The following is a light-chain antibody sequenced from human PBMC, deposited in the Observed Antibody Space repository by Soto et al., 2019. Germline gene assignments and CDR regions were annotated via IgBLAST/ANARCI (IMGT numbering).Light chain of an antibody. V-gene: IGKV1-5*03. J-gene: IGKJ4*01. CDR3: QQYNSFPIT. CDR1: QSISSW. CDR2: KAS. Sequence: DIQMTQSPSTLSASVGDTVTITCRASQSISSWLAWYQQKPGKAPKLLIQKASSLESGVPPRFSGSGSGAEFTLTISSLQPDDFGTYYCQQYNSFPITFGGGTRAEIK.